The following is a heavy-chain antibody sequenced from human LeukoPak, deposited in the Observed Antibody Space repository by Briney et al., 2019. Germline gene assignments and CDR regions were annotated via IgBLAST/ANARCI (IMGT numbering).Heavy chain of an antibody. Sequence: SETLSLTCTVSGGSISSYYWSWIRQPPGKGLEWIGYTYTSGSTNYNPSLKSRVTISVDTSKNQFSLKLSSVTAADTAVYYCARTLHSSSWYWFDPWGQGTLVTVSS. CDR2: TYTSGST. V-gene: IGHV4-4*09. CDR3: ARTLHSSSWYWFDP. CDR1: GGSISSYY. J-gene: IGHJ5*02. D-gene: IGHD6-13*01.